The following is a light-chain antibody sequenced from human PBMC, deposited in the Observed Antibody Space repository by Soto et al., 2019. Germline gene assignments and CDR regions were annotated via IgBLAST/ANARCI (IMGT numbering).Light chain of an antibody. CDR2: GTS. CDR1: HSFTTN. Sequence: EIVMTQSPATLSVSPGERATLSCRASHSFTTNLAWYQHKPGQAPRLLVYGTSTRSPGVPTRFSGSGSGTEFTLTISSLQSEDFAVYYCQQYNNWPLITFGQGTRLEIK. CDR3: QQYNNWPLIT. J-gene: IGKJ5*01. V-gene: IGKV3-15*01.